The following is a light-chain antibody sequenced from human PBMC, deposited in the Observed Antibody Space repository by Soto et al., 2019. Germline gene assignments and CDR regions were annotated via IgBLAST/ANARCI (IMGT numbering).Light chain of an antibody. CDR1: QSITYY. V-gene: IGKV1-39*01. Sequence: DLQMTQSPSSLSASVGDRVTITCRASQSITYYLNWYQQKPGKAPNLLIYVASSLQSGVPSRFSGSGSGTDFTLTISSLQPEDFATYYCQQSYSTPWTFGQGTKVEIK. CDR2: VAS. CDR3: QQSYSTPWT. J-gene: IGKJ1*01.